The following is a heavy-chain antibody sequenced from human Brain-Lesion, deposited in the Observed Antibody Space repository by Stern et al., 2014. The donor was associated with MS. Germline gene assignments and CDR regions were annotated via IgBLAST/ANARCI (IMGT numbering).Heavy chain of an antibody. Sequence: MKLVESGPEVKKPGSSVQVSCKASGGTFGTYPITWLRQAPGQGLEWMGRIIPIFGSPNYAQKFQGRVTITADRSTTTVYMKLSSLKSDDAAVYYCAKDGPALVTNWFDPWGRGTLVTVSS. CDR1: GGTFGTYP. CDR2: IIPIFGSP. J-gene: IGHJ5*02. D-gene: IGHD5-18*01. V-gene: IGHV1-69*06. CDR3: AKDGPALVTNWFDP.